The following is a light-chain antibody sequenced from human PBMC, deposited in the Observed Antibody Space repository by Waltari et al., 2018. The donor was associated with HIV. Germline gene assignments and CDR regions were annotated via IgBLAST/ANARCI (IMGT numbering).Light chain of an antibody. Sequence: QSVLTQPPSASGTPGQRVTISCSGSSSNIGSNTVNWYQHLPGTAPKVLIYSNNQRPSEVPDRFSGPKSGTSVSLAISGLQSEDEADYYCATWDDSLNGVVFGGGTKLTV. CDR2: SNN. CDR1: SSNIGSNT. J-gene: IGLJ2*01. CDR3: ATWDDSLNGVV. V-gene: IGLV1-44*01.